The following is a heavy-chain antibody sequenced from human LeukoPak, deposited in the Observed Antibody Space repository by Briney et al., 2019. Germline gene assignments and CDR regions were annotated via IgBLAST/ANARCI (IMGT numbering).Heavy chain of an antibody. Sequence: GGSLRLSCAASGFTFSSYSMNWVRQAPGKGLEWVSSISSSSSYIYYADSVKGRFTISRDNAKNSLYLQMNSLRAEDTAVYYCARDGFPDEVPTYYYYRMDVWGQGTTVTVSS. V-gene: IGHV3-21*01. J-gene: IGHJ6*02. D-gene: IGHD3-10*01. CDR2: ISSSSSYI. CDR3: ARDGFPDEVPTYYYYRMDV. CDR1: GFTFSSYS.